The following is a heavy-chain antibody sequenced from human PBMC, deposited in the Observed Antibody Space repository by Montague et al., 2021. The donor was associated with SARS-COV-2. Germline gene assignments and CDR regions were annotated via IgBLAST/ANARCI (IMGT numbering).Heavy chain of an antibody. D-gene: IGHD4-23*01. J-gene: IGHJ3*02. V-gene: IGHV4-59*12. CDR2: IDNSGST. Sequence: SETLSLTCTASGVSIGAYYWSWMLQHPGKGLLWIVCIDNSGSTNHNPSLESRVTMSVDTSKNQFSLKLNSVTAADTAVYYCARHGGNDAFDIWGRGTMVTVS. CDR1: GVSIGAYY. CDR3: ARHGGNDAFDI.